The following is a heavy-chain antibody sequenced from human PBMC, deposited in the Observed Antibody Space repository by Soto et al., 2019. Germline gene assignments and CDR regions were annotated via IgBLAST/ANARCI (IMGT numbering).Heavy chain of an antibody. CDR1: GYTFTSYG. D-gene: IGHD6-13*01. Sequence: GASVKVSCKASGYTFTSYGISWVRQAPGQGLEWMGWISAHNGNTNYAQKLQGRVTMTTDTSTSTAYMELRSLRSDDTAVYYCARGLPLWGQQLSLGWFDPWGQGTLVTVSS. CDR2: ISAHNGNT. CDR3: ARGLPLWGQQLSLGWFDP. V-gene: IGHV1-18*04. J-gene: IGHJ5*02.